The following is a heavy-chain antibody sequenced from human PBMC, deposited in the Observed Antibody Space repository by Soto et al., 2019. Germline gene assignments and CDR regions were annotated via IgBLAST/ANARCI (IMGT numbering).Heavy chain of an antibody. Sequence: QVRLQESGPGLVKPSETLSLICDVSSDSINNYYWSWVRQPPGKRLEWLGCMFYSGTTIYNPSLMGRITIPGDASKSQFSLKLTSVNAADTAVYYRATVSGYQYGYPQQFDYWGQGSLVTVSS. CDR2: MFYSGTT. D-gene: IGHD5-12*01. J-gene: IGHJ4*02. V-gene: IGHV4-59*01. CDR1: SDSINNYY. CDR3: ATVSGYQYGYPQQFDY.